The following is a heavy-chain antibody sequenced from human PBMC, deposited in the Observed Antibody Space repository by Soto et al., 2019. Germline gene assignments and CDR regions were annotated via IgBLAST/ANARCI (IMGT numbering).Heavy chain of an antibody. J-gene: IGHJ6*02. CDR2: ISSGGEYL. V-gene: IGHV3-21*01. Sequence: EVQLVESGGGLVKPGGSLRLSCAASGLTFSTYGMNWVRQAPGKGLEWVSSISSGGEYLDYADSVKGRLTISRDNAKNSLSLQPDSLRVENTAVYFCATDGAAGAAMGVWGQGTRVTVSS. CDR1: GLTFSTYG. CDR3: ATDGAAGAAMGV. D-gene: IGHD6-13*01.